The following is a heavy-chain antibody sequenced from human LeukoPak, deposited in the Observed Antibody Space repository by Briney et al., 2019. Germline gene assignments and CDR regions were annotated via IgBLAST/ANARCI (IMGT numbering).Heavy chain of an antibody. V-gene: IGHV1-18*01. Sequence: GASVKVSFKASGYTFTSYGISWVRQAPGQGLEWMGWISAYNGNTNYAQKLQGRVTMTTDTSTSTAYMELRSLRSDDTAVYYCARNYYYGSGSYARDNWFDPWGQGTLVTVSS. D-gene: IGHD3-10*01. CDR1: GYTFTSYG. CDR3: ARNYYYGSGSYARDNWFDP. CDR2: ISAYNGNT. J-gene: IGHJ5*02.